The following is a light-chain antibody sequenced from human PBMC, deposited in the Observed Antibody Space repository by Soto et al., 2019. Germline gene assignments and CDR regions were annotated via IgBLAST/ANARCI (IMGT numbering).Light chain of an antibody. V-gene: IGKV3-15*01. CDR1: QALGNN. Sequence: EIVVMQSPATLSVSPRERATLSCRASQALGNNLAWYQHKPGQAPRLLIYGASTRATGVPVRFSGSGSETEFTLSISSLQSDDLAVYYCQQYTNWPYTFGQGTKLEIE. CDR3: QQYTNWPYT. J-gene: IGKJ2*01. CDR2: GAS.